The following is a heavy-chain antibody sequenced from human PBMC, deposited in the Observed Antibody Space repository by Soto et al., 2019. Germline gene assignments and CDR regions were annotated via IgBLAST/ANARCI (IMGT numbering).Heavy chain of an antibody. V-gene: IGHV3-30*18. Sequence: GGSLRLSCVAYGFTFRDYGMHWVRQAPGKGLEWVAGISHHGLKEHYADSVKGRFTISRDNSKKTVYLQLNSLRGDDTAVYYCAKDWVGGSNKYYFEYWGQGTLVTVSS. CDR1: GFTFRDYG. CDR2: ISHHGLKE. CDR3: AKDWVGGSNKYYFEY. D-gene: IGHD1-26*01. J-gene: IGHJ4*02.